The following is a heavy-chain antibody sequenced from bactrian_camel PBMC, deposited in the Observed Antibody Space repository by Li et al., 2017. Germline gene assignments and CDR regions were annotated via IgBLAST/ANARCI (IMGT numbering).Heavy chain of an antibody. CDR1: GSTYSSYC. Sequence: HVQLVESGGDSVQAGGSLRLSCAVSGSTYSSYCMGWFRQAPGKEREGVASMEMNGATTYGDSVQGRFTISRVDAKDTVYLQMDNLKPDDSGVYVCAQVPPTYCRALIEDPWVVGTVGNRGRGTQVTVS. J-gene: IGHJ4*01. CDR2: MEMNGAT. CDR3: AQVPPTYCRALIEDPWVVGTVGN. D-gene: IGHD3*01. V-gene: IGHV3S53*01.